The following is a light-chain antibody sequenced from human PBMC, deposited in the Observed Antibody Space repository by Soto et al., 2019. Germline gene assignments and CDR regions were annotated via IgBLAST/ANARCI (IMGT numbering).Light chain of an antibody. J-gene: IGKJ2*01. Sequence: IQMTQSPSSLSASVGDRVTLTCRASHGISNYLNWFQHKPGKAPRRLISVASTLQSGVPSRFSGSVSGTEFTLTISGLQPEDFATYYCLQHSAYPYTFGQGTKLEIK. CDR1: HGISNY. CDR2: VAS. V-gene: IGKV1-17*01. CDR3: LQHSAYPYT.